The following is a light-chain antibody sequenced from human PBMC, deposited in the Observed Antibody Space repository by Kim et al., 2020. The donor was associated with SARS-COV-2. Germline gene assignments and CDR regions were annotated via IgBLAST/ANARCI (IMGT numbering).Light chain of an antibody. J-gene: IGKJ2*01. V-gene: IGKV3-20*01. CDR2: GAS. CDR3: QQYGTSPLYT. Sequence: EIVLTQSPGTLSLSPGERATLSCRVSQSVASNYLAWYQQKPGQAPRLLIYGASSRAAGIPDRFSGSGSGTDFTLTISRLEPEDFAVYYCQQYGTSPLYTFGQGTKLEI. CDR1: QSVASNY.